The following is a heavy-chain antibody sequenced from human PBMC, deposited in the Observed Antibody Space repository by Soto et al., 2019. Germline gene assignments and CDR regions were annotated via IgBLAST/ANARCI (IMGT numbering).Heavy chain of an antibody. D-gene: IGHD6-13*01. J-gene: IGHJ6*03. CDR3: ARGWLATGGSLSYMDV. V-gene: IGHV3-13*01. CDR1: GFPFSSYD. CDR2: IGTAGDT. Sequence: GGSLRLSCAASGFPFSSYDMHWVRQATGKGLEWVSAIGTAGDTYYPGSVKGRFTISRENAKNSLYLQMNSMRSGDTALYYCARGWLATGGSLSYMDVWGKGTTVTVSS.